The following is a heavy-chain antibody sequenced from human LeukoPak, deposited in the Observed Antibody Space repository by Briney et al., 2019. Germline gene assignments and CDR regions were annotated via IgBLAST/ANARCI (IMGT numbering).Heavy chain of an antibody. CDR2: ISNSGGST. J-gene: IGHJ4*02. CDR3: AKDPGIAAAGG. CDR1: GFTFSSYA. Sequence: PGGSLRLSCAASGFTFSSYAMSWVRQAPGKGLEWVSTISNSGGSTRYADSVKGRFTISRDNSKNTLYLQMNSLRAEDTAVYYCAKDPGIAAAGGWGQGTLVTVSS. V-gene: IGHV3-23*01. D-gene: IGHD6-13*01.